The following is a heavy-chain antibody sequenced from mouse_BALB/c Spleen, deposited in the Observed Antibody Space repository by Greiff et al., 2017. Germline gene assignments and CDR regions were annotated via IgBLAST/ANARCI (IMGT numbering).Heavy chain of an antibody. CDR1: GFNIKDTY. CDR2: IDPANGNT. Sequence: VQLKESGAELVKPGASVKLSCTASGFNIKDTYMHWVKQRPEQGLEWIGRIDPANGNTKYDPKFQGKATITADTSSNTAYLQLSSLTSEDTAVYYCARRAYYYGSSYAMDYWGQGTSVTVSS. V-gene: IGHV14-3*02. D-gene: IGHD1-1*01. J-gene: IGHJ4*01. CDR3: ARRAYYYGSSYAMDY.